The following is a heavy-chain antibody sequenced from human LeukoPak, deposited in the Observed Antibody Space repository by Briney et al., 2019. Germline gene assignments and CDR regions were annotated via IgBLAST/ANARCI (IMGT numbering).Heavy chain of an antibody. Sequence: GGSLRLSCEGSGFTFNGYAFSWVRQAPGKGLEWVAVTGGTDDNTHYADSVKGRFTISRDNSEKRLFLQMNSLRPDDSALYYCTKDLMTGFSSGWYFAYWGQGTLVTVSS. V-gene: IGHV3-23*01. D-gene: IGHD6-19*01. CDR1: GFTFNGYA. CDR2: TGGTDDNT. J-gene: IGHJ4*02. CDR3: TKDLMTGFSSGWYFAY.